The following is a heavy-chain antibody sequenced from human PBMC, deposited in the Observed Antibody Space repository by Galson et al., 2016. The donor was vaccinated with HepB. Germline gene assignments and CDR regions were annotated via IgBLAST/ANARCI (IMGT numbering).Heavy chain of an antibody. J-gene: IGHJ3*01. CDR2: NSGSGDYT. V-gene: IGHV3-23*01. D-gene: IGHD6-19*01. CDR3: AKSIASVAGPSNAFDV. CDR1: GFTFRNYA. Sequence: LRLSCAASGFTFRNYAMTWVRQAPGKGLEWVSANSGSGDYTDYAGSVRGRFSISRDNSKSTLFLQMDSLRAEDTARYYCAKSIASVAGPSNAFDVWGQGTMVTVSS.